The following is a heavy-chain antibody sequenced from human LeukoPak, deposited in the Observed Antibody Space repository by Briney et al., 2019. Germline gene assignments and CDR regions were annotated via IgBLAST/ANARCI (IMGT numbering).Heavy chain of an antibody. CDR3: ARSLVVGANPYH. CDR1: GFTVSSNY. D-gene: IGHD1-26*01. CDR2: IYSGGDT. J-gene: IGHJ5*02. V-gene: IGHV3-53*01. Sequence: GGSLRLSCAASGFTVSSNYMSWVRQAPGKGLEWVSLIYSGGDTYYADSVKGRFTISRDNSKNTLYIVMNSLRAEDTAVYYCARSLVVGANPYHWGQGTLVTVSS.